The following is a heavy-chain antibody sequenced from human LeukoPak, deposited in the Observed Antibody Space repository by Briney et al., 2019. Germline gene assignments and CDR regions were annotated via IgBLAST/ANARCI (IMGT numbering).Heavy chain of an antibody. CDR3: ARANHFDYVGFDAFDI. CDR1: GFTFRTYG. D-gene: IGHD1-14*01. Sequence: GGSLRLPCAASGFTFRTYGMHWVRQAPGKGLEWVAFIRYDGSNKYYADSVKGRFTISRDNSKNTLYLQMNSLRAEDTAVYYCARANHFDYVGFDAFDIWGQGTMVTVSS. CDR2: IRYDGSNK. J-gene: IGHJ3*02. V-gene: IGHV3-30*02.